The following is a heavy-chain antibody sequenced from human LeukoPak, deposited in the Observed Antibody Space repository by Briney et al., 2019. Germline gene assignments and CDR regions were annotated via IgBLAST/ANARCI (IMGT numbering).Heavy chain of an antibody. D-gene: IGHD2-2*01. CDR1: GGSISSHY. V-gene: IGHV4-59*11. J-gene: IGHJ4*02. Sequence: SETLSLTCTVSGGSISSHYWSWIRQPPGKGLEWIGYIYYSGSTNYNPSLKSRVTISVDTSKNQFSLKLSSVTAADTAVYYCARGVVVVPDYYFDYWGQGTLVTVSS. CDR2: IYYSGST. CDR3: ARGVVVVPDYYFDY.